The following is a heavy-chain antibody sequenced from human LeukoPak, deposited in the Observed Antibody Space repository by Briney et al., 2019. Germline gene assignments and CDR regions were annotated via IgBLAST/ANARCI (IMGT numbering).Heavy chain of an antibody. V-gene: IGHV1-18*01. J-gene: IGHJ4*02. Sequence: ASVKVSCKASGYTFTSYGISWVRQAPGQGLEWMGWISGYNANTNYAEKFHDRVIMTTDTSTSTAYMELRSLTSDDTAIYYCARDYWMTVAGIFHIWGPGTLVTVSS. D-gene: IGHD3-22*01. CDR1: GYTFTSYG. CDR2: ISGYNANT. CDR3: ARDYWMTVAGIFHI.